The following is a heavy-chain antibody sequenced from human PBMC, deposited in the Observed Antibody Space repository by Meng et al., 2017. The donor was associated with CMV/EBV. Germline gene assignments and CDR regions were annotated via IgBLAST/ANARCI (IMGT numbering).Heavy chain of an antibody. D-gene: IGHD6-13*01. CDR3: ARSQPGIAAAF. J-gene: IGHJ4*02. CDR1: GYTFTSYG. Sequence: ASVKVSCKASGYTFTSYGISWVRQAPGQGLEWMGIINPSGGSTSYAQKFQGRVTMTRDTSTSTVYMELSSLRSEDTAVYYCARSQPGIAAAFWGQGTLVTVSS. CDR2: INPSGGST. V-gene: IGHV1-46*01.